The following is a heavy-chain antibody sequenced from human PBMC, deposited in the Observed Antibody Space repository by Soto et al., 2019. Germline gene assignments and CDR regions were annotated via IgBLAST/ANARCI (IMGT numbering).Heavy chain of an antibody. CDR1: GFTFSGYA. Sequence: QVQLVESGGGVVQPGRSLRLSCAASGFTFSGYAMHWVRQAPGKGLEWVAVISYDESNKYYADSVEGRLTISRDNSKNTLYLQLNSLRAEDTAVYYCARDHYDFWSGYSAYYYGMDVWGQGTTVTVSS. D-gene: IGHD3-3*01. V-gene: IGHV3-30-3*01. CDR2: ISYDESNK. J-gene: IGHJ6*02. CDR3: ARDHYDFWSGYSAYYYGMDV.